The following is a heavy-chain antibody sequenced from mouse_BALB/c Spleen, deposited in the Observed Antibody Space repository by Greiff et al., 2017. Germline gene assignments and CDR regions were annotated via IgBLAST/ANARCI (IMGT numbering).Heavy chain of an antibody. J-gene: IGHJ1*01. D-gene: IGHD1-1*01. CDR1: GFTFSSYT. Sequence: EVQLVESGGGLVKPGGSLKLSCAASGFTFSSYTMSWVRQTPEKRLEWVATISSGGSYTYYPDSVKGRFTISRDNAKNTLYLQMSSLKSEDTAMYYCTRAPTTVVARYFDVWGAGTTVTVSA. V-gene: IGHV5-6-4*01. CDR3: TRAPTTVVARYFDV. CDR2: ISSGGSYT.